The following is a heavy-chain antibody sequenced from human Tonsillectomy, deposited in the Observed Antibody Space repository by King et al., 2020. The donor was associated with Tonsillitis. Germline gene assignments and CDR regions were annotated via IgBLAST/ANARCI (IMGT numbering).Heavy chain of an antibody. CDR3: SRGALVGAHVDY. D-gene: IGHD1-26*01. CDR1: GYTFNGYY. J-gene: IGHJ4*02. Sequence: LVQSGAEVKKPGASVKVSCKASGYTFNGYYMHWGRQAPGQGLEWMGWINPNRGGTNYAQKVQGMVTMIRDTSISTAYMELSRLRSDDTAVYYCSRGALVGAHVDYWGQGTLVTVSS. V-gene: IGHV1-2*02. CDR2: INPNRGGT.